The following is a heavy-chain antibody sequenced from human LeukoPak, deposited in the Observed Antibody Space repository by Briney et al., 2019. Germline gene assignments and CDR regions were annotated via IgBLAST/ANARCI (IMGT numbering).Heavy chain of an antibody. Sequence: SVKVSCKASGGTFSSYAISWVRQAPGQGLEWMGGIIPIFGTANYAQKFQGRVTITADESTSTAYMELSSLRSEDTAVYYCARSGYSYLPLIDYWGQGTLVTVSS. J-gene: IGHJ4*02. V-gene: IGHV1-69*13. D-gene: IGHD5-18*01. CDR2: IIPIFGTA. CDR3: ARSGYSYLPLIDY. CDR1: GGTFSSYA.